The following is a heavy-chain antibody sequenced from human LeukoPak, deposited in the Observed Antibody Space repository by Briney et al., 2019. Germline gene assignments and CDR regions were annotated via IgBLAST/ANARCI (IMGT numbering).Heavy chain of an antibody. V-gene: IGHV3-7*01. Sequence: PGGSLRLSCAASGFTFSSYWMSWVRQAPGKGLEWVANIKQDGSEKYYVDSVKGRFTISRDNAKNSLYLQMNSLRAEDTAVYYCARGMGALRYYYYYGMDVWGQGTTVTVSS. D-gene: IGHD1-26*01. CDR1: GFTFSSYW. J-gene: IGHJ6*02. CDR2: IKQDGSEK. CDR3: ARGMGALRYYYYYGMDV.